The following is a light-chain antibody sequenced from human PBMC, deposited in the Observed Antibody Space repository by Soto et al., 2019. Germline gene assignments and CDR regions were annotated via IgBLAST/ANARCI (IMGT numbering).Light chain of an antibody. V-gene: IGKV3-15*01. CDR1: QSVSSK. Sequence: EVVMRQSPATLSVSPGEGATLSCSSSQSVSSKLAWYQQKPGQAPRLLIYGASTRATGIPARFSGSGSGTDVTLTISRLEPEDVAVYYCQQYGSSGTFGQGTKVDIK. CDR3: QQYGSSGT. J-gene: IGKJ1*01. CDR2: GAS.